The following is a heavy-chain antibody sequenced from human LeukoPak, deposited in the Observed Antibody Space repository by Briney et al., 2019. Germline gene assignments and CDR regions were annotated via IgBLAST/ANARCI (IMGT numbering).Heavy chain of an antibody. CDR2: ISGSGGST. D-gene: IGHD2-15*01. CDR3: AKDHCSGGSCFVFDY. J-gene: IGHJ4*02. V-gene: IGHV3-23*01. Sequence: GGSLRLSCAASGFTFSSYAMSWVRQAPGKGLEWVSSISGSGGSTYYADAVKGRFTISRDNSKNTLYLQMNSLRAEDTAEYYCAKDHCSGGSCFVFDYWGRGTLVTVSS. CDR1: GFTFSSYA.